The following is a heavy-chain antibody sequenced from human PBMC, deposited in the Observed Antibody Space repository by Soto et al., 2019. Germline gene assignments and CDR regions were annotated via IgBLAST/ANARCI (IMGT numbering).Heavy chain of an antibody. J-gene: IGHJ4*02. Sequence: EVQLVESGEGLVQPGGSLRLSCAASGFTFSSYAMHWVRQAPGKGLEYVSAISSNGGSTYADSVKGRFTISRDNSKNTLYLQMGSLRAEDMAVYYCARGAGWFDYWGQGTLVTVSS. D-gene: IGHD2-15*01. CDR1: GFTFSSYA. CDR3: ARGAGWFDY. CDR2: ISSNGGST. V-gene: IGHV3-64*02.